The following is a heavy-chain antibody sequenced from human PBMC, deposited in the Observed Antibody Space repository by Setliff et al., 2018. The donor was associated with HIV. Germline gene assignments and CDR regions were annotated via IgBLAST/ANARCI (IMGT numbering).Heavy chain of an antibody. Sequence: SETLSLTCTVSGGSIDTYYWNWIRLPAGKGLEWIGRIYASGTNYNPSLKSRVTMSLDTSKRQFSLKLTSVTAADTAVYYCAREGLWNCRGGTCNDGLDIWGQGTKVTVS. CDR1: GGSIDTYY. V-gene: IGHV4-4*07. CDR3: AREGLWNCRGGTCNDGLDI. CDR2: IYASGT. J-gene: IGHJ3*02. D-gene: IGHD2-15*01.